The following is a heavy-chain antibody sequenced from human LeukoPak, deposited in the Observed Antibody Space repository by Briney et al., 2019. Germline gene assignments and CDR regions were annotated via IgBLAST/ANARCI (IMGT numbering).Heavy chain of an antibody. CDR1: GFTFSSYS. CDR3: ARAGNRYYYYYYMDV. Sequence: PGGSLRLSCAASGFTFSSYSMNWVRQAPGKGLEWVSYISSSSSTIYYADSVKGRFTISRDNAKNSLYLQMNSLRAEDTAVYYCARAGNRYYYYYYMDVWGRGPRSPSP. D-gene: IGHD1-14*01. J-gene: IGHJ6*03. CDR2: ISSSSSTI. V-gene: IGHV3-48*01.